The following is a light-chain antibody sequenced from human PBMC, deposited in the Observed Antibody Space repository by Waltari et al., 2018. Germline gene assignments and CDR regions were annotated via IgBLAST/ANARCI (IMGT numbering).Light chain of an antibody. CDR2: EVS. CDR3: SSYTSSSTPEV. Sequence: QSALTQPASVSGSPGQSITISCTGTSSDVGGYNYVSCYQQHPGKAPKLMIYEVSNRPSGVSNRFSGSKSGNTASLTISGLQAEDEADYYCSSYTSSSTPEVFGGGTKLTVL. CDR1: SSDVGGYNY. V-gene: IGLV2-14*01. J-gene: IGLJ2*01.